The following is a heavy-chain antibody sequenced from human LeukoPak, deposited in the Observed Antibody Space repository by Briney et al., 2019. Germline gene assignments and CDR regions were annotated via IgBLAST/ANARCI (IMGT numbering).Heavy chain of an antibody. V-gene: IGHV3-23*01. CDR2: ITATGGTT. CDR1: GFTFSSYA. Sequence: GGSLRLSCAASGFTFSSYAMSWVRQAPGKGLEWVSGITATGGTTYYADSVKGRFTISKDSSKNTVSLQMNSLRADDTAIYYCAKHWGGPYRPADYWGQGTLVTVSS. D-gene: IGHD7-27*01. J-gene: IGHJ4*02. CDR3: AKHWGGPYRPADY.